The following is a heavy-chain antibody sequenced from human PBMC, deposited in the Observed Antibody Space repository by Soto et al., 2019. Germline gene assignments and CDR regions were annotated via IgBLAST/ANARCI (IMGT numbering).Heavy chain of an antibody. CDR1: GFTFSSYG. CDR2: ISYDGSNK. Sequence: GGSLRLSCAASGFTFSSYGMHWVRQAPGKGLEWVAVISYDGSNKYYADSVKGRFTISRDNSKNTLYLQMNSLRAEDTAVYYCAKMLRAYWGQGTLVTVSS. V-gene: IGHV3-30*18. J-gene: IGHJ4*02. D-gene: IGHD2-8*01. CDR3: AKMLRAY.